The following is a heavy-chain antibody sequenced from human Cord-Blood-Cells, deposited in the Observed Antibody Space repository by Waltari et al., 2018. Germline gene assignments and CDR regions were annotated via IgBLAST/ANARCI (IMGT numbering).Heavy chain of an antibody. J-gene: IGHJ6*03. V-gene: IGHV1-2*02. CDR1: GYTFTGYY. CDR3: ARVAGAINYYYYYYMDV. D-gene: IGHD1-26*01. CDR2: INPNSGGT. Sequence: QVQLVQSGAEVKKPGASVKVSCKASGYTFTGYYMHWVRQASGQGLEWMGWINPNSGGTNYAQKFQGRVTMTRDTSISTAYMELSRLRSDDTAVYYCARVAGAINYYYYYYMDVWGKGTTVTVSS.